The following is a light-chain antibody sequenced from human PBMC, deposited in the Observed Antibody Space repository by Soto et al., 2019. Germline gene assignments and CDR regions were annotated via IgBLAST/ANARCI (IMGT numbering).Light chain of an antibody. CDR3: QHRANWPLT. V-gene: IGKV3-11*01. J-gene: IGKJ3*01. CDR1: QSVSSS. CDR2: DAT. Sequence: IVLTQSPATLSVSPGERATLSCSARQSVSSSLAWYRRKPGQAPRLLIYDATNRASGVPARFSGSGSGTDFTLTISSLEPEDFAVYYCQHRANWPLTFGPGAKVDIK.